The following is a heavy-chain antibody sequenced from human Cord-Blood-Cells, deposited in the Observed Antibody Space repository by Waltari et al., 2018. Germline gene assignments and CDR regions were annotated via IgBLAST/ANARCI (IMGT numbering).Heavy chain of an antibody. Sequence: KGLEWIGSIYHSGSTYYNPSLKSRVTISVDTSKNQFSLKLSSVTAADTAVYYCARKVRLELRGSYYFDYWGQGTLVTVSS. CDR2: IYHSGST. D-gene: IGHD1-7*01. CDR3: ARKVRLELRGSYYFDY. V-gene: IGHV4-38-2*01. J-gene: IGHJ4*02.